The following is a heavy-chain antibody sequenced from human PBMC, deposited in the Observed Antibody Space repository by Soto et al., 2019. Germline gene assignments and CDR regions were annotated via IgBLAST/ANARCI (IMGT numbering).Heavy chain of an antibody. J-gene: IGHJ5*02. D-gene: IGHD1-1*01. V-gene: IGHV4-4*07. CDR3: VRDGTKTLRDWFDP. CDR1: GASISGFY. Sequence: QVQLQESGPGLVKPSETLSLTCTVSGASISGFYWSWIRKSAGKGLEWIGRIYATGTTDYNPSLKSLVMMSVDTSKKQFSLKVRSVTAADTAVYYCVRDGTKTLRDWFDPWGQGISVTVSS. CDR2: IYATGTT.